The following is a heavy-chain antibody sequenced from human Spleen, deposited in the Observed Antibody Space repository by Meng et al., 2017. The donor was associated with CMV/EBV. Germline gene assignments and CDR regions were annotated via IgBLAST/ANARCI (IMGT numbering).Heavy chain of an antibody. Sequence: SGFTFDHYGMRWVRPAPGKGLEWLSGLNWNGASTGSADSARGRFTISRDNAKKSLFLQMNSLRVEDTALYYCARRVAGGAIHWYFDLRGRGTLVTVSS. CDR1: GFTFDHYG. J-gene: IGHJ2*01. V-gene: IGHV3-20*03. CDR2: LNWNGAST. CDR3: ARRVAGGAIHWYFDL. D-gene: IGHD3-16*01.